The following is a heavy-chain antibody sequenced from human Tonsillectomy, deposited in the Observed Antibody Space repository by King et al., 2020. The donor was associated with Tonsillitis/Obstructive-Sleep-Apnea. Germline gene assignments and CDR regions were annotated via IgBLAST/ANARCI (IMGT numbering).Heavy chain of an antibody. V-gene: IGHV3-49*04. CDR3: TRGFYDSSGYYTFDY. J-gene: IGHJ4*02. D-gene: IGHD3-22*01. CDR1: GFTFGDYA. Sequence: QLVESGGGLVQPGRSLRLSCTASGFTFGDYAMSWVRQAPGKGLEWVGFIRSKAYGGTTEYAASVKGRFTISRDDSKSIAYLQMNSLKTEDTAVYYCTRGFYDSSGYYTFDYWGQGTLVTVSS. CDR2: IRSKAYGGTT.